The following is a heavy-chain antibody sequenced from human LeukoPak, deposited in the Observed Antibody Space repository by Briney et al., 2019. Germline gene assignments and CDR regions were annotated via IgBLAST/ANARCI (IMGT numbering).Heavy chain of an antibody. Sequence: GGYLRLYCAASGFTFDDYAMHWVRQAPGKGLEWVSGISWNSGSIGYADSVKGRFTISRDNAKNSLYLQMNSLRAEDTALYYCAKGRDKYQLLSKNWFDPWGQGTLVTVSS. CDR2: ISWNSGSI. J-gene: IGHJ5*02. CDR3: AKGRDKYQLLSKNWFDP. D-gene: IGHD2-2*01. V-gene: IGHV3-9*01. CDR1: GFTFDDYA.